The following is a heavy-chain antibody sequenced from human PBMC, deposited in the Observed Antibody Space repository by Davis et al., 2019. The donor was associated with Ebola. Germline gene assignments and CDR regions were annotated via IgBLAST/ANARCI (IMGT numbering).Heavy chain of an antibody. CDR1: EFDFGSYW. V-gene: IGHV3-7*01. CDR2: IKKDGSQK. CDR3: VRDVPTDH. D-gene: IGHD3-10*02. J-gene: IGHJ4*02. Sequence: PGGSLSLSCAASEFDFGSYWRGWVRQAPGKGLEWVAYIKKDGSQKYYVDSVKGRFTVSRDNAKNSLYLQMNSLRVEDTAMYYCVRDVPTDHWGQGTLVSVSS.